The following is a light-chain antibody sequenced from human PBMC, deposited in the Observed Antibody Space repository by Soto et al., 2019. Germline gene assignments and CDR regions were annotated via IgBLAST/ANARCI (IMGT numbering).Light chain of an antibody. V-gene: IGKV1-39*01. CDR1: QSISSW. CDR2: AAS. Sequence: DIQMTQSPSTLSASVGDRVTITCRASQSISSWLAWYQQKPGKAPKLLIYAASSLQSGVPSRFSGSGSGTDFTLTISSLQPGDFATYYCQQSYSTPITVGQGTRLEIK. CDR3: QQSYSTPIT. J-gene: IGKJ5*01.